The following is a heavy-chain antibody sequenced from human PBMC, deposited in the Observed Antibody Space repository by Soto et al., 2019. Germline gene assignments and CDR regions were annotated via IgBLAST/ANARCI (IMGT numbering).Heavy chain of an antibody. D-gene: IGHD6-13*01. J-gene: IGHJ6*02. CDR1: GFTFSSYA. CDR2: ISGSGGST. CDR3: AKGSSWYYYGMDV. Sequence: LRLSCAASGFTFSSYAMSWVRQAPGKGLEWVSAISGSGGSTYYADSVKGRFTISRDNSKNTLYLQMNSLRAEDTAVYYCAKGSSWYYYGMDVWGQGTTVTVSS. V-gene: IGHV3-23*01.